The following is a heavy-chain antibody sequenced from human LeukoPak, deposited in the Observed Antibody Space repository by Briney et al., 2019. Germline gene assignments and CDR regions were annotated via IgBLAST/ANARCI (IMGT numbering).Heavy chain of an antibody. CDR3: ARHGSTDYFDY. CDR2: IYYSGST. D-gene: IGHD2-2*03. CDR1: GGSISSSTSY. V-gene: IGHV4-39*01. Sequence: SETLSLTCGVSGGSISSSTSYWGWIHQPPGKGLEWIGRIYYSGSTFYNPSLKSRVTISVDTSKNQFSLRLSSVTAADTAVYYCARHGSTDYFDYWGQGTLVTVSS. J-gene: IGHJ4*02.